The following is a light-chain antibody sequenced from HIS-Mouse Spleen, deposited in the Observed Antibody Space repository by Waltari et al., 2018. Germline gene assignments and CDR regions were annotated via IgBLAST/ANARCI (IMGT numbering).Light chain of an antibody. Sequence: QSALTQPASVSGSPGQSIPISCTGTSRDVGGYNYVPWYQQHPGKAPQLMIYDGSNRPSGVSNRFSGSKSGNTASLTISGLQAEDEADYYCSSYTSSSTLRVFGGGTKLTVL. J-gene: IGLJ2*01. CDR3: SSYTSSSTLRV. CDR1: SRDVGGYNY. CDR2: DGS. V-gene: IGLV2-14*03.